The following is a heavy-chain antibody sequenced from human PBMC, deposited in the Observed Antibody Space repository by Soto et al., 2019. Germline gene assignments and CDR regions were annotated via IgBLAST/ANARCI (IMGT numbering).Heavy chain of an antibody. J-gene: IGHJ6*03. CDR1: GYSFSNNW. Sequence: GAALKISWKGSGYSFSNNWIGWVRQMPGKGLGWMGIIYPGDSDTRYTPSFQGQVTCSADRSISTAYLQWTSLQASDTAIYSCARLSGYASDYCYYIDVWGQGTTVTFSS. V-gene: IGHV5-51*01. CDR3: ARLSGYASDYCYYIDV. CDR2: IYPGDSDT. D-gene: IGHD5-12*01.